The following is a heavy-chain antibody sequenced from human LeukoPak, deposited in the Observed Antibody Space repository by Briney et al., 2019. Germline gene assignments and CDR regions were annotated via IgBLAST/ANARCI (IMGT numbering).Heavy chain of an antibody. D-gene: IGHD3-10*01. CDR3: ARGGLSGYYYFMDV. CDR2: IYYSGST. CDR1: GGSISSGNYY. J-gene: IGHJ6*02. V-gene: IGHV4-30-4*01. Sequence: SETLSLTCTVPGGSISSGNYYWTWIRQPPGKGLEWIGYIYYSGSTHYNPSLKSRVTISVDTSENQFSLKLSSVTVADTAVYFCARGGLSGYYYFMDVWGQGTTVTVSS.